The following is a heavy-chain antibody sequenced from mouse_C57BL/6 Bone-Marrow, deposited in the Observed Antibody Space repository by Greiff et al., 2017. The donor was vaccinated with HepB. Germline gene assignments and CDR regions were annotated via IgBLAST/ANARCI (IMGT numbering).Heavy chain of an antibody. CDR1: GYAFSSSW. CDR2: IYPGDGDT. V-gene: IGHV1-82*01. D-gene: IGHD3-2*02. J-gene: IGHJ2*01. Sequence: VQLQQSGPELVKPGASVKISCKASGYAFSSSWMNWVKQRPGKGLEWIGRIYPGDGDTNYNGKFKGKATLTADKSSSTAYMQLSSLTSEDSAVYFCARKQTAQASYFDYWGQVTTLTVSS. CDR3: ARKQTAQASYFDY.